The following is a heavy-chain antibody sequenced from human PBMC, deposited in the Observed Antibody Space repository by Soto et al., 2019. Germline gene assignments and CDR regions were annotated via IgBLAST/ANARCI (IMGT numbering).Heavy chain of an antibody. Sequence: ASVKVSCKASGYTFTSYYMHWVRQAPGQRLEWMGIINPSGGSTSYAQKFQGRVTMTRDTSTSTVNMELSSLRSEDTAVYYCAREGTKVLRCLEGLRRGLYYYGMDVWGQGTTVTVS. V-gene: IGHV1-46*01. CDR3: AREGTKVLRCLEGLRRGLYYYGMDV. CDR1: GYTFTSYY. D-gene: IGHD3-3*01. J-gene: IGHJ6*02. CDR2: INPSGGST.